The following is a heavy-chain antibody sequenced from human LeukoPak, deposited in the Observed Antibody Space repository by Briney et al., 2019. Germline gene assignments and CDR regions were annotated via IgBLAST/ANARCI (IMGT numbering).Heavy chain of an antibody. CDR1: GFTFSTYW. J-gene: IGHJ4*02. V-gene: IGHV3-33*08. CDR2: IWYDGSNK. D-gene: IGHD2-21*02. CDR3: ARGDGGDCLDY. Sequence: GGSLRLSCAASGFTFSTYWMHWVRQAPGKGLEWVAVIWYDGSNKYYADSVKGRFTISRDNSKNTLYLQMNSLRAEDTAVYYCARGDGGDCLDYWGQGTLVTVSS.